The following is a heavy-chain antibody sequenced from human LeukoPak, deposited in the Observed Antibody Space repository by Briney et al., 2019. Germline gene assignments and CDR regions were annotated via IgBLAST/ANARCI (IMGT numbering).Heavy chain of an antibody. D-gene: IGHD6-19*01. Sequence: GGSLRLSCAASGFTFSYYEMIWVRQAPGKGLEWVSYITGGSTTKNYADSVKGRFTISRDNAKNSLYLQMTSLRAEDTAIYYCARDGDIAVATAPYYFDYWGQGILVTVSS. J-gene: IGHJ4*02. CDR1: GFTFSYYE. V-gene: IGHV3-48*03. CDR3: ARDGDIAVATAPYYFDY. CDR2: ITGGSTTK.